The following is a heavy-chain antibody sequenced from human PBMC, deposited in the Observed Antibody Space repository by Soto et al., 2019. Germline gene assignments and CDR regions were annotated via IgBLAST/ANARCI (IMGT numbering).Heavy chain of an antibody. CDR2: MYYSGKT. D-gene: IGHD3-3*01. J-gene: IGHJ6*02. CDR1: GGSVSSSSYY. Sequence: SDTLSLSCRVSGGSVSSSSYYWGWIRQAPEKGLEWIGTMYYSGKTYYNPSLKSRVTISVDTSRDQFSLKLAPVTAADTAVYYCARNPAISATSFYGMDVWGHGTRVTVS. CDR3: ARNPAISATSFYGMDV. V-gene: IGHV4-39*01.